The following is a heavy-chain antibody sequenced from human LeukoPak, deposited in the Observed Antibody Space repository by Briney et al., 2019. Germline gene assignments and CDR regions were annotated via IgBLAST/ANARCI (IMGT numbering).Heavy chain of an antibody. CDR2: IYYSGNT. CDR3: ARLKEGIDY. V-gene: IGHV4-39*01. CDR1: GGSTSGSIYC. D-gene: IGHD3-10*01. Sequence: SETLSLTCAVSGGSTSGSIYCWGWIRQPPGKGLEWIGSIYYSGNTYYNPSLKSRVTISVDTSKNQFSLKLSSVTAADTAVYYCARLKEGIDYWGQGTLVTVSS. J-gene: IGHJ4*02.